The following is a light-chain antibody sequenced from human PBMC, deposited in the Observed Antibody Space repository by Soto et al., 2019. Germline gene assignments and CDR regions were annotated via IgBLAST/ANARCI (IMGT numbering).Light chain of an antibody. CDR2: DAS. V-gene: IGKV1-5*01. CDR3: QQYETFSGT. J-gene: IGKJ1*01. CDR1: QSISSW. Sequence: DIQMTQSPSILSASVGDRVTITCRASQSISSWLAWYQQKPGKAPKLLIYDASSLESGVPSRFSGSGSGTKFTLTIASLQPDDFATYYCQQYETFSGTFGPGTKVDIK.